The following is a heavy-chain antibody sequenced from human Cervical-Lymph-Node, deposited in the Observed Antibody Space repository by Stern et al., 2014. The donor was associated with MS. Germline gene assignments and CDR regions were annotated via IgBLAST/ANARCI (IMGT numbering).Heavy chain of an antibody. Sequence: QLQLQESGPGLVKPSGTLSLTCVVSGDSVTSGNWWSWVRQPPGQGLEWIGEIFHTGSTNYNPSLRSRVTFSVDKSSNQFALELRSVTAADTAVYYCVRGEGRLAVAGRHDYWGQGTLVTVSS. D-gene: IGHD6-19*01. CDR1: GDSVTSGNW. V-gene: IGHV4-4*02. CDR2: IFHTGST. J-gene: IGHJ4*02. CDR3: VRGEGRLAVAGRHDY.